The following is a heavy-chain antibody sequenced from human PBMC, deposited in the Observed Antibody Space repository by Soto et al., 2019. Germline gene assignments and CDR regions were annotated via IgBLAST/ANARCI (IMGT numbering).Heavy chain of an antibody. CDR2: IWYDGSNK. Sequence: PGESLKISCAASGFTFSSYGMHWVRQAPGKGLEWVAVIWYDGSNKYYADSVKGRFTISRDNSKNTLYLQMNSLRAEDTAVYYCARDGSGYDLGSSWGYYYYYGMDVWGQGTTVTLSS. CDR1: GFTFSSYG. J-gene: IGHJ6*02. CDR3: ARDGSGYDLGSSWGYYYYYGMDV. V-gene: IGHV3-33*01. D-gene: IGHD5-12*01.